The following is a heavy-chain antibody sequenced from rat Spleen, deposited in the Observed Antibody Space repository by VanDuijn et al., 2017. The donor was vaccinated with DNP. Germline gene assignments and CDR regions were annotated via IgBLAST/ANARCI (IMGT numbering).Heavy chain of an antibody. CDR2: ITSSGGTT. V-gene: IGHV5-31*01. J-gene: IGHJ2*01. CDR3: VTRGKYGGYDY. CDR1: GFTFNNYW. Sequence: EVQLVESGGDLVQPGRSLNIYCVASGFTFNNYWMTWIRQVPGKGLEWGATITSSGGTTFHPDSVQGRFIISRDNAKTTLNLQMDSLRSEDTATYYCVTRGKYGGYDYWGQGVMVTVSS. D-gene: IGHD1-11*01.